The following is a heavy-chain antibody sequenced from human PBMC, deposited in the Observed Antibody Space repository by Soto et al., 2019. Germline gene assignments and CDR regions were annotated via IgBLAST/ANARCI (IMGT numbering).Heavy chain of an antibody. V-gene: IGHV1-69*13. CDR1: GGTFSSYA. CDR2: IIPIFGTA. D-gene: IGHD2-2*01. J-gene: IGHJ4*02. CDR3: ARHPGGLLFTLVDY. Sequence: SVKVSCKASGGTFSSYAISWVRQAPGQGLEWMGGIIPIFGTANYAQKFQGRVTITADESTSTAYMELSSLRSEDTAVYYCARHPGGLLFTLVDYWGQGTLVTVS.